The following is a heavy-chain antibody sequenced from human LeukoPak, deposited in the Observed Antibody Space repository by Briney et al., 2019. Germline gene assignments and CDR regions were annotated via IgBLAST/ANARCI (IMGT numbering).Heavy chain of an antibody. D-gene: IGHD6-19*01. J-gene: IGHJ5*01. Sequence: PGGSLRLSCEASGFAFSFFAMSSLRQAPGKGLEWVSTINANSGTRSYAASVRGRFTISRDNSKNTLYLQLNPLRADDTAVYYCAKPISGGLAVTADWFAPWGQGTLVVVSS. CDR1: GFAFSFFA. CDR3: AKPISGGLAVTADWFAP. CDR2: INANSGTR. V-gene: IGHV3-23*01.